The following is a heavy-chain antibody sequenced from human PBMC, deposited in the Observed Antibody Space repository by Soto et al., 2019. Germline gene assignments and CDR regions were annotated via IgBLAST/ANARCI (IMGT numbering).Heavy chain of an antibody. V-gene: IGHV1-46*01. CDR1: GYTFTSYF. CDR2: FDPSVVAT. Sequence: QVQLVQSGAEVKKPGASVKVSCKASGYTFTSYFIHWVRQAPGQGLEWMGVFDPSVVATNSAQKFQGRPTMTRDTSTSTVYMDLTSLGSDDTALCYCARVSRGAFDIWGQGTLVTVSS. J-gene: IGHJ3*02. CDR3: ARVSRGAFDI.